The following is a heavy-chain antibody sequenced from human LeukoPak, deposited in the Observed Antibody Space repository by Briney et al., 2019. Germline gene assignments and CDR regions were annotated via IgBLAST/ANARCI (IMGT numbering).Heavy chain of an antibody. Sequence: SGTLSLTCTVSSGSIFSSNWWSWVRQPPGKGLEWIGQIFQSGSTSYSPSLKSRVTISVDTSKNQFSLKLSSVTAADTAVYYCARHSVSRGSGWFGTFDYWGQGTLVTVSS. CDR1: SGSIFSSNW. CDR3: ARHSVSRGSGWFGTFDY. CDR2: IFQSGST. V-gene: IGHV4-4*02. D-gene: IGHD6-19*01. J-gene: IGHJ4*02.